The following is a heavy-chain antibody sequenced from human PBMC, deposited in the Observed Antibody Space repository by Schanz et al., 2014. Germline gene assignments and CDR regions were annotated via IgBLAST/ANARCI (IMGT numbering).Heavy chain of an antibody. V-gene: IGHV3-66*03. CDR2: IYSGGST. Sequence: EVQLVESGGGLIQPGGSLRLSCAASGFTVSSNYMSWVRQAPGKGLEWVSVIYSGGSTYYADSVKGRFTISRDNSNNTLSLQMNSLRNEDTAVYYCAKDRGGDYEVSYYYGMDVWGQGTTVTVSS. CDR3: AKDRGGDYEVSYYYGMDV. J-gene: IGHJ6*02. CDR1: GFTVSSNY. D-gene: IGHD4-17*01.